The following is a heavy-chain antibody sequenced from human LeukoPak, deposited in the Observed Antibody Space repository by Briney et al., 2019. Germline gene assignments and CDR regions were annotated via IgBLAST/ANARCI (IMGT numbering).Heavy chain of an antibody. CDR1: GFTFSSCV. J-gene: IGHJ3*02. CDR2: ISGSGNSP. V-gene: IGHV3-23*01. D-gene: IGHD6-19*01. CDR3: AKDPNSSGWTRGDAFDI. Sequence: GGSLRLSCATSGFTFSSCVMAWVRQAPGKGLEWVSSISGSGNSPYYADSVKGRFTISRDNSMNTLSLQMNSLRADDTAVYYCAKDPNSSGWTRGDAFDIWGQGTMVTVSS.